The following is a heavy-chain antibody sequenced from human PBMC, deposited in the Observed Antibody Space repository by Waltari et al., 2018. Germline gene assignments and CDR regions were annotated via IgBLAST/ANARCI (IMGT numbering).Heavy chain of an antibody. CDR3: ARLPISLGVGSVFDI. D-gene: IGHD2-15*01. V-gene: IGHV4-39*01. CDR1: GGSISSSTYY. CDR2: IYYSGST. Sequence: QMQLQESGPGLVKPSEPLSLTCTVSGGSISSSTYYWGWSRQPPGKGLECIGNIYYSGSTYYKPSLKSRLTISVDTSKNQFSLNLRSVTAADTAVYYCARLPISLGVGSVFDIWGQGTMVTVSS. J-gene: IGHJ3*02.